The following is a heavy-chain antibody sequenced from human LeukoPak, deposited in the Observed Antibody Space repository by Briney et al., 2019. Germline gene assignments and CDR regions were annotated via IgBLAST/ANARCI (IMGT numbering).Heavy chain of an antibody. J-gene: IGHJ4*02. Sequence: GGSLRLSCAASGLTFSDSWMNWVRQAPGKGLEWVANIKQDGSEKNYVDSVKGRVTISRDNAKDSLYLQMNSLRAEDAAVYYCVRDFHVRLYDTGGYSYWGQGTLVTVSS. D-gene: IGHD3-22*01. CDR2: IKQDGSEK. V-gene: IGHV3-7*01. CDR1: GLTFSDSW. CDR3: VRDFHVRLYDTGGYSY.